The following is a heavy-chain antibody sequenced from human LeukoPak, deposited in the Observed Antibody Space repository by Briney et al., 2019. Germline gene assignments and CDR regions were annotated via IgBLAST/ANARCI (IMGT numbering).Heavy chain of an antibody. CDR2: ISNSASRI. J-gene: IGHJ4*02. D-gene: IGHD3-9*01. V-gene: IGHV3-11*01. CDR1: GFTFSDYY. Sequence: GGSLSLSCAASGFTFSDYYMSWIRQAPGKGQECISYISNSASRIYYADSVKGRFTISRDNAKNSLYLQMNSLRAEDTAVYYCARHMLRYFDWLSPFDYWGQGTLVTVSS. CDR3: ARHMLRYFDWLSPFDY.